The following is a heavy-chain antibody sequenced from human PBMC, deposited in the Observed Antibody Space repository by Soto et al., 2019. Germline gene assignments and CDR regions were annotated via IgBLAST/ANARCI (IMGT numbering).Heavy chain of an antibody. CDR2: INPSGGST. CDR3: ARDSSIAARRYNWFDP. Sequence: ASVKVSCKASGYTFTRYYMHWVRQAPGQGLEWMGIINPSGGSTSYAQKFQGRVTMTRDTSTSTVYMELSSLRSEDTAVYYCARDSSIAARRYNWFDPWGQGTLVTVSS. V-gene: IGHV1-46*01. J-gene: IGHJ5*02. CDR1: GYTFTRYY. D-gene: IGHD6-6*01.